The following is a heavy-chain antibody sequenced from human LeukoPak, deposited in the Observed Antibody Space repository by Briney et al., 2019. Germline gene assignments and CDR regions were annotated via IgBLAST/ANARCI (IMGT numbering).Heavy chain of an antibody. D-gene: IGHD4/OR15-4a*01. CDR1: GFTFSTYA. Sequence: GGSLRLSCAASGFTFSTYAMSWVRQAPGKGLEWLSTVGGGGRDTFYADSVKGRFTVSRDNSKNTLYLQMSSLRAEDTAVYFCAKNRGANYYNYYMDVWGKGTTVTVSS. CDR2: VGGGGRDT. CDR3: AKNRGANYYNYYMDV. J-gene: IGHJ6*03. V-gene: IGHV3-23*01.